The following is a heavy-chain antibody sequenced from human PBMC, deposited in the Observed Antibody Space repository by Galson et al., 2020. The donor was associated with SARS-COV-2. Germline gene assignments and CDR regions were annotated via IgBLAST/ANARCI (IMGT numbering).Heavy chain of an antibody. CDR1: GFTFSSYA. V-gene: IGHV3-23*01. CDR3: AKDWLAYDISTGSDY. CDR2: ISGSGGST. J-gene: IGHJ4*02. D-gene: IGHD3-9*01. Sequence: GGSLRLSCAASGFTFSSYAMSWVRQAPGKGLEWVSAISGSGGSTYYADSVKGRLTISRDNSKNTLYLQMNSLRAEDTAVYYCAKDWLAYDISTGSDYWGQGTLVTVSS.